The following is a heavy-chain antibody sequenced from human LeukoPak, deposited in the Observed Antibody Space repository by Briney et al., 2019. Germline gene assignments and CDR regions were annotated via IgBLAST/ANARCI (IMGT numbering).Heavy chain of an antibody. V-gene: IGHV3-21*01. D-gene: IGHD2-8*01. Sequence: GGSLRLSCAASGFSFSSYAMNWVRQAPGKGLEWVASIDSSSSHIYYADSVKGRFTISRDNTKSSLYLQMNSLRAEDMAVYYCARDEWRCTNGVCYTTYYFDYWGQGTLVTVSS. J-gene: IGHJ4*02. CDR3: ARDEWRCTNGVCYTTYYFDY. CDR1: GFSFSSYA. CDR2: IDSSSSHI.